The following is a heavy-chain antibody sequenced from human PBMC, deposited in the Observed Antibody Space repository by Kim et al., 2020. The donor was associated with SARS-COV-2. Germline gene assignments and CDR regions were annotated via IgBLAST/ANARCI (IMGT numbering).Heavy chain of an antibody. CDR2: ISGISDTT. V-gene: IGHV3-23*01. Sequence: GGSLRLSCAASGFTFSSFAFSWVRQTPGQGLEWVSAISGISDTTYYADSVKGRFTISRDNSKNTLYLQMNSLRADDTAIYYCVKERIQYSSSPRGIDSWGQGTLVTVSS. CDR3: VKERIQYSSSPRGIDS. CDR1: GFTFSSFA. J-gene: IGHJ4*02. D-gene: IGHD6-6*01.